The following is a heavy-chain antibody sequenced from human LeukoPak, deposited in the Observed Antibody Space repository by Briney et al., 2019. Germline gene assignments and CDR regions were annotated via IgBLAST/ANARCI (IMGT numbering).Heavy chain of an antibody. CDR3: ASGSSPRSGYFDY. CDR2: IYYSGST. J-gene: IGHJ4*02. V-gene: IGHV4-39*07. D-gene: IGHD6-13*01. Sequence: SETLSLTCTVSGGSISSSSYCWGWIRQPPGKGLEWIGSIYYSGSTYYNPSLKSRVTISVDTSKNQFSLKLSSVTAADTAVYYCASGSSPRSGYFDYWGQGTLVTVSS. CDR1: GGSISSSSYC.